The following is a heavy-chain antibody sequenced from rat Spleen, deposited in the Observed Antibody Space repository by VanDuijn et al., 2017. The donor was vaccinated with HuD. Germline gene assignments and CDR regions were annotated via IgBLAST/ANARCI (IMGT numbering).Heavy chain of an antibody. J-gene: IGHJ3*01. CDR2: ITYEGSST. V-gene: IGHV5-22*01. Sequence: EVQLVESGGGLVQPGRSMKLSCTASGFTFSSYDMAWVRQAPNKGLEWVASITYEGSSTYYGDSVKGRFTISRDNAKSTLYLQMDGLRSEDTATYYCARHPQLGTYWYFDFWGQGTLVTVSS. D-gene: IGHD3-4*01. CDR1: GFTFSSYD. CDR3: ARHPQLGTYWYFDF.